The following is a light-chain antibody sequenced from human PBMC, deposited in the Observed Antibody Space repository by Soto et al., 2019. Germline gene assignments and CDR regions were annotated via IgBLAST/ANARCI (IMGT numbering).Light chain of an antibody. CDR3: SSFTSSDTLV. V-gene: IGLV2-14*01. Sequence: QSALTQPASVSGSPGQSITISCTGTNSDVGGYNSVSWYQRHPGKAPKLIIYEVSDRPSGVSNRFSGSKSGNTASLTISGLQAADEADYYCSSFTSSDTLVFGGGTKLTVL. CDR2: EVS. J-gene: IGLJ3*02. CDR1: NSDVGGYNS.